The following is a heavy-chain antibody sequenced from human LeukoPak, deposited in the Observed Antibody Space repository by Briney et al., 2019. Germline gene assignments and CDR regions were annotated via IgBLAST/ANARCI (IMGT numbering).Heavy chain of an antibody. CDR3: ARHSWTGYSSGWEPIDY. J-gene: IGHJ4*02. D-gene: IGHD6-19*01. V-gene: IGHV5-51*01. CDR2: IYPGDSDT. CDR1: GYSFTSYW. Sequence: GESLKISCKGSGYSFTSYWIGWVRQMPGKGLEWMGIIYPGDSDTRYSPSFQGQVTISADKSISTAYLQWSSLRASDTAMYYCARHSWTGYSSGWEPIDYWGQGTLVTVSS.